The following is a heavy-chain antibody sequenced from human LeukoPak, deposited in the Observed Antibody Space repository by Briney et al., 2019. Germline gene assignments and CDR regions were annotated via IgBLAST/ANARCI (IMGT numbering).Heavy chain of an antibody. CDR1: GFTFSTYG. CDR2: ISYDGSNK. Sequence: GGSLRLSCAASGFTFSTYGLHWVRQAPGKGLERVAVISYDGSNKYYADSVKGRFTISRDNSKNTLYLQMNSLRAEDTAVYYCAKDGIVLMAAFDYWGQGTLVTVSS. V-gene: IGHV3-30*18. D-gene: IGHD2-8*01. CDR3: AKDGIVLMAAFDY. J-gene: IGHJ4*02.